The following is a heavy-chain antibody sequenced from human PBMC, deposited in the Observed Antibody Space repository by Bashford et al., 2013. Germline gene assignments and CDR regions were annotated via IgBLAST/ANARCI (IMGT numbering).Heavy chain of an antibody. CDR2: ISAYNGNT. CDR3: ARGGSRKFYYYGMDV. V-gene: IGHV1-18*01. CDR1: GYTFTSYG. D-gene: IGHD2-2*01. J-gene: IGHJ6*02. Sequence: VASVKVSCKASGYTFTSYGISWVRQAPGQGLEWMGWISAYNGNTNYAQKLQGRVTMTTDTSTSTAYMELSSLRSEDTAVYYCARGGSRKFYYYGMDVWGQGTTVTVSS.